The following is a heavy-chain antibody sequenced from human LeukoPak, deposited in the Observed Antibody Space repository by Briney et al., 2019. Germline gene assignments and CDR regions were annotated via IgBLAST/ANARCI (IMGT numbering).Heavy chain of an antibody. Sequence: PSETLSLTCVVYGGSFSGYYWSWIRQPPGKGLEWIGEINHSGSTNYNPSLKSRVTISVDTSKNQFSLKLSSVTAADTAVYYCARFAYGDYVGDYWGQGTLVSVSS. CDR3: ARFAYGDYVGDY. D-gene: IGHD4-17*01. CDR2: INHSGST. J-gene: IGHJ4*02. CDR1: GGSFSGYY. V-gene: IGHV4-34*01.